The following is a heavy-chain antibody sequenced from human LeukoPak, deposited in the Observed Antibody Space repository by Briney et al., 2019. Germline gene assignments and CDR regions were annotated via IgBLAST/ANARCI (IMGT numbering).Heavy chain of an antibody. V-gene: IGHV3-7*01. CDR2: LNQGGNTV. CDR3: ATTFPYCGDGTCKL. J-gene: IGHJ4*02. Sequence: GGSLRLSCAASGLRFTSYWMSWVRQAPGKGLEWVANLNQGGNTVNYVDSVKGRVSISRDNANNALFLQMHSLRFEDTAIYYCATTFPYCGDGTCKLGGQGAQVTVSS. CDR1: GLRFTSYW. D-gene: IGHD2-15*01.